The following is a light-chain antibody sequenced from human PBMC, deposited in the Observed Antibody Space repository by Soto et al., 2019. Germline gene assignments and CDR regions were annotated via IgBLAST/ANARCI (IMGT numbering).Light chain of an antibody. CDR2: GAS. Sequence: EIVLTQSPGTLSLSPGERATLSCRTSQSVRSSYLAWYQQKPGQAPRLLIYGASSRATDIPDRFSGSGSGTDFTLAISRREPEDFSVYYSQQYGRSWWTFGQGTKVEIK. CDR3: QQYGRSWWT. CDR1: QSVRSSY. V-gene: IGKV3-20*01. J-gene: IGKJ1*01.